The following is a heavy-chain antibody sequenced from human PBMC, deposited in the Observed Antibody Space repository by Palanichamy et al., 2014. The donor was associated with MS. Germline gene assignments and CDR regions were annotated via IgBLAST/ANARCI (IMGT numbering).Heavy chain of an antibody. D-gene: IGHD1-26*01. J-gene: IGHJ4*02. CDR3: VRDDTTSLDY. CDR1: GDSISSYY. V-gene: IGHV4-4*07. CDR2: ISASGRT. Sequence: QVQLQESGPGLVKPSETLSLTCTVSGDSISSYYWSWIRQPAGKGLEWIGRISASGRTYYNPSLKSRVTMSMDTSKNQFSLNLGSVSAADTAVFYCVRDDTTSLDYWGQGTLITVSS.